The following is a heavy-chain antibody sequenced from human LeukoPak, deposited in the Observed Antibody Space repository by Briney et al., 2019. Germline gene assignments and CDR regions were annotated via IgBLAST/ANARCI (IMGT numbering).Heavy chain of an antibody. CDR1: GFTFSSYE. V-gene: IGHV3-48*03. CDR2: ISGNGSTH. CDR3: ASRGAFDL. D-gene: IGHD3-10*01. J-gene: IGHJ3*01. Sequence: AGGSRRLSCTASGFTFSSYEMNWVRQAPRKGLEWVSYISGNGSTHYYADSVKGRFTVSRDNAKDSLFLQMNSLRAEDTAIYYCASRGAFDLWGQGTMVTVSS.